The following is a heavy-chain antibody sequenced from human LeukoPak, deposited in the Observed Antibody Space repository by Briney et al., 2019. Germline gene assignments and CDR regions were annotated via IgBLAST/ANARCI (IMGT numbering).Heavy chain of an antibody. CDR3: AAPPGYCSGGSCYFTWEY. Sequence: QAGGSLRLSCAASGFTFSSYGMIWVRQAPGKGLEWVSAISGSTIYTFYADSVKGRFTISRDNSRSTLYLQINSLRAEDTAVYYCAAPPGYCSGGSCYFTWEYWGQGTLVTVSS. CDR2: ISGSTIYT. J-gene: IGHJ4*02. V-gene: IGHV3-23*01. CDR1: GFTFSSYG. D-gene: IGHD2-15*01.